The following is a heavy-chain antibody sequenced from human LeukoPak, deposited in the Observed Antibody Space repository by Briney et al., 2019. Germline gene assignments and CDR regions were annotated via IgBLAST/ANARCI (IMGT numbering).Heavy chain of an antibody. V-gene: IGHV4-39*01. CDR1: GGSTSSSIYY. J-gene: IGHJ4*02. D-gene: IGHD4-23*01. Sequence: SETLSLTCTVSGGSTSSSIYYWGWIRQSPGKGLEWIGSIYYRGSTYYNPALRSRLTISVDTSKDQISLNMSSVTATDTALYYCVRHARYGANREFDFWGQGILVTVTS. CDR3: VRHARYGANREFDF. CDR2: IYYRGST.